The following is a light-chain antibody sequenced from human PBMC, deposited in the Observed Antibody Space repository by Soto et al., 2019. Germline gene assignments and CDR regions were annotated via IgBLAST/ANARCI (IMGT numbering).Light chain of an antibody. Sequence: DIQMTQSPSTLSASVGDRVTITCRASQSISSWLAWYQQKPGKAPKLLIYDASSLESGVPSRFSGSGSGTECTLNISSLQPDDFATYYCQQYNSYSCTFGQGTKLEIK. CDR1: QSISSW. V-gene: IGKV1-5*01. CDR2: DAS. CDR3: QQYNSYSCT. J-gene: IGKJ2*02.